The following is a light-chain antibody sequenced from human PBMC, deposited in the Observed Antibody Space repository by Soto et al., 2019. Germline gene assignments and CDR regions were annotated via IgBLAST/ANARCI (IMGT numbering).Light chain of an antibody. J-gene: IGKJ1*01. CDR2: GAS. CDR3: QQYNNWPPKET. V-gene: IGKV3-15*01. Sequence: EIVMTQSPATLSVSPVERATLSCRASQSVSSNLAWYQQKPGQAPRLLIYGASTRATGIPARFSGSGSGTEFTLTISSLQSEDFAVYYCQQYNNWPPKETFGQGTKVDIK. CDR1: QSVSSN.